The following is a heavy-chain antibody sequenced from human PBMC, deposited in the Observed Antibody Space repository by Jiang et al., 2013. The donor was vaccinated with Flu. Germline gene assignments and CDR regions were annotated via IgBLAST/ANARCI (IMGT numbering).Heavy chain of an antibody. V-gene: IGHV3-30*18. J-gene: IGHJ6*02. Sequence: VQLVESGGGVVQPGRPLRLSCAASAFIFSTYGMHWVRQAPGKGLEWVARISYDGSEKYYADSVKGRFTISRDNLQNTLHLQMNNLRAEDTAVYYCAKEREYNYASGSQHPPTYGMDIWGQGTTVTVSS. CDR3: AKEREYNYASGSQHPPTYGMDI. CDR2: ISYDGSEK. D-gene: IGHD3-10*01. CDR1: AFIFSTYG.